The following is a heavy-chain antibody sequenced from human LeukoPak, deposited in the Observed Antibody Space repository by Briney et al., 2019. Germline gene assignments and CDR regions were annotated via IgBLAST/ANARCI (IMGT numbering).Heavy chain of an antibody. CDR1: GGTFSGYY. D-gene: IGHD3-10*01. Sequence: PSETLSLTCAVYGGTFSGYYWRWIRQPPGKRLEWVGESNDSGGTNYNPSLKSRVTISVDKSKNQFSLKLSSVTAADTAVYYCARYRYGSGSLFYFDYWGQGTLVTVSS. J-gene: IGHJ4*02. V-gene: IGHV4-34*10. CDR2: SNDSGGT. CDR3: ARYRYGSGSLFYFDY.